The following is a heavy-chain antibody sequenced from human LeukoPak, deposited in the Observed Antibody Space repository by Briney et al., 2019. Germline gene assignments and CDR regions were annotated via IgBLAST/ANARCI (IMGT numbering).Heavy chain of an antibody. CDR3: ASLRSYSDAFDI. D-gene: IGHD2-21*01. CDR1: GYSFSNFW. V-gene: IGHV5-51*01. Sequence: GESLKISCKGSGYSFSNFWIGWVRQMPGKGLEWMGIIYPGDSDTRYRPSFQGQVTISADKSISTAYLQWSSLKASDTAMYYCASLRSYSDAFDIWGQGTMVTVSS. J-gene: IGHJ3*02. CDR2: IYPGDSDT.